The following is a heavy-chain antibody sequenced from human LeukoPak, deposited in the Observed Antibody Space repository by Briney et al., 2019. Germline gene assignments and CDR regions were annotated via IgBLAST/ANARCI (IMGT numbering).Heavy chain of an antibody. CDR1: GFTFSSYA. J-gene: IGHJ4*02. Sequence: GRSLRLSCAASGFTFSSYAMHWVRQAPGKGLEWVAVISYDGSNKYYADSVKGRFTISRDNSKNTLYLQMNSLRAEDTAVYYCAREDPSGFTDYWGQGTLVTVSS. CDR2: ISYDGSNK. V-gene: IGHV3-30-3*01. CDR3: AREDPSGFTDY. D-gene: IGHD3-3*01.